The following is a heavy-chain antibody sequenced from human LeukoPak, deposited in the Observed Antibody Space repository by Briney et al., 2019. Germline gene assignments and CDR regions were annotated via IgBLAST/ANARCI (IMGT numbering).Heavy chain of an antibody. CDR1: GLTFRSYW. Sequence: GGSLRLSCAASGLTFRSYWMSWVRPAPGKGLEWVANIKEDGSEKDYVDSVKGRFTISRDNAKNALYLQMNSLRDEDTAVYYCARYSQRQGDLHYWGQGTLVTVSS. D-gene: IGHD1-26*01. J-gene: IGHJ4*02. CDR3: ARYSQRQGDLHY. V-gene: IGHV3-7*01. CDR2: IKEDGSEK.